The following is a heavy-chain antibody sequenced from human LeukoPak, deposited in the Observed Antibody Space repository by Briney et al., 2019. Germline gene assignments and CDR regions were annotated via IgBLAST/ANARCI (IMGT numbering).Heavy chain of an antibody. V-gene: IGHV4-39*07. D-gene: IGHD6-19*01. CDR3: ARFGSGWWYNDY. CDR2: IYYSGST. J-gene: IGHJ4*02. CDR1: GGSISSSNNY. Sequence: SETLSLTCTVSGGSISSSNNYWGWIRQPPGKGLEWIGSIYYSGSTYYNPSLKSRVTISIDTSKNQFSLKLSSVTAADTAVYYCARFGSGWWYNDYWGQGTLVTVSS.